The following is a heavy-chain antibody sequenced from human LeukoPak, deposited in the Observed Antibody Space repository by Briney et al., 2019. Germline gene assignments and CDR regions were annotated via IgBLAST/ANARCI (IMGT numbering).Heavy chain of an antibody. CDR2: IASSGRNT. CDR3: AKDIQLSA. V-gene: IGHV3-23*01. CDR1: GFNFNDAA. D-gene: IGHD5-24*01. J-gene: IGHJ3*01. Sequence: PAGSLRLSCAASGFNFNDAAMTWVRQAPGKGLEWVSLIASSGRNTYYTDSVRGRFTISRDNSKKTLSLQMNSLRVEDTAIYYCAKDIQLSAWGLGTMVTVSS.